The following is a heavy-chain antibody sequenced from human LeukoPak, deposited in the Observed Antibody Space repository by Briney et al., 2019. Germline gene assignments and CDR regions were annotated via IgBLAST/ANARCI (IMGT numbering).Heavy chain of an antibody. D-gene: IGHD4-17*01. CDR1: GGSFSGYY. V-gene: IGHV4-34*01. CDR2: INHSGST. CDR3: ARVAPNDYGDYFDY. Sequence: SETLSLTCAVYGGSFSGYYWSWIRQSPGKGLEWIGEINHSGSTNYNPSLKSRVTISVDTSKNQFSLKLSSVTAADTAVYYCARVAPNDYGDYFDYWGQGTLVTVSS. J-gene: IGHJ4*02.